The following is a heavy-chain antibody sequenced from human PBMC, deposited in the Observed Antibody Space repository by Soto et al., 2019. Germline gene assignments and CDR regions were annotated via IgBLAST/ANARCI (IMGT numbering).Heavy chain of an antibody. CDR3: ASSCLKFEECGSASHRFDY. V-gene: IGHV4-59*08. D-gene: IGHD6-6*01. CDR1: GGSISSYY. CDR2: ISDSGTT. Sequence: QVHLQESGPGLVKPSETLSLTCTVSGGSISSYYWSWIRQPPGKGLEWIGYISDSGTTNYNPSLKSRVSLSVDTSKNQISMKLTSVTAADTALYFCASSCLKFEECGSASHRFDYWGQGTLATISS. J-gene: IGHJ4*02.